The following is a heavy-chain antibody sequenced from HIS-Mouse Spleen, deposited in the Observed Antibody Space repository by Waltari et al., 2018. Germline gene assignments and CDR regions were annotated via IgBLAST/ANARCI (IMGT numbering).Heavy chain of an antibody. Sequence: QLQLQESGPGLVKPSETLSLTCTVSGCSISSSRYYLRWIRQPPGKGLEWIGSIYYSGSTYYNPSLKSRVTISVDTSKNQFSLKLSSVTAADTAVYYCAREIPYSSSWYDWYFDLWVRGTLVTVSS. V-gene: IGHV4-39*07. J-gene: IGHJ2*01. D-gene: IGHD6-13*01. CDR2: IYYSGST. CDR3: AREIPYSSSWYDWYFDL. CDR1: GCSISSSRYY.